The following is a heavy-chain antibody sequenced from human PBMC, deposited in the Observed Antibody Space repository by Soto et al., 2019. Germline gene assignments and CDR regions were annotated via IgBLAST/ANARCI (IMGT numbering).Heavy chain of an antibody. J-gene: IGHJ5*02. CDR2: ISESGSSA. Sequence: EVQVLASGGGLEQPGGSLRLSCAASGFTFSNYAMGWVRQAPGKGLEWVSSISESGSSAYYRDSVKGRFTISRDNSKDTLFLQMNGLRAEDTALYYCAKDNRGSGSYGWFDPWGQGTLVTVSS. D-gene: IGHD3-10*01. CDR3: AKDNRGSGSYGWFDP. CDR1: GFTFSNYA. V-gene: IGHV3-23*01.